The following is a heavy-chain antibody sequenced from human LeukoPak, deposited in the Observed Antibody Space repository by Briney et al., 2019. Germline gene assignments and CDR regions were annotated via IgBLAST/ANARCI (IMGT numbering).Heavy chain of an antibody. Sequence: TSETLSLTCTVSGGSISSSSYYWSWIRQPPGKGLEWIGYIYYSGNTNYNPSLKSRVTISVDPSKSQSSLKLSSVTAADTAVYYCARGAVSSSWYWFDPWGQGTLVTVSS. CDR3: ARGAVSSSWYWFDP. V-gene: IGHV4-61*01. D-gene: IGHD6-13*01. J-gene: IGHJ5*02. CDR2: IYYSGNT. CDR1: GGSISSSSYY.